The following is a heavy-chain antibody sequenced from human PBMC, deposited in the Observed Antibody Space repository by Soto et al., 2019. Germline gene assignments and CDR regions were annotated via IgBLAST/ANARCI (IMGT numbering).Heavy chain of an antibody. CDR2: IHRTGST. Sequence: PSETLSLTCSVSRGSISSYYWSWVRQPPWKGLEWIGFIHRTGSTKYNPSLESRVTISVDTSQNQLSLRLSSVTAADTAVYYCARESAGSGKNNWFDPWGQGILVTVSS. CDR1: RGSISSYY. D-gene: IGHD3-10*01. CDR3: ARESAGSGKNNWFDP. J-gene: IGHJ5*02. V-gene: IGHV4-59*01.